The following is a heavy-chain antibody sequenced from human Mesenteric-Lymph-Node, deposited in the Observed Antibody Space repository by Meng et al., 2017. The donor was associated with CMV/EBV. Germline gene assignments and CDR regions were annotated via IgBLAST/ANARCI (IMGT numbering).Heavy chain of an antibody. J-gene: IGHJ4*02. CDR2: MNPKSGNT. V-gene: IGHV1-8*01. Sequence: ASVKVSCKASGYTFTSYDINWVRQATGQGLEWMGWMNPKSGNTGYPQKFQGRITITRDTSINTAYMELSSLRSEDTAVYYCALVGVTSAGLFDSWGQGTLVTVSS. CDR1: GYTFTSYD. D-gene: IGHD1-26*01. CDR3: ALVGVTSAGLFDS.